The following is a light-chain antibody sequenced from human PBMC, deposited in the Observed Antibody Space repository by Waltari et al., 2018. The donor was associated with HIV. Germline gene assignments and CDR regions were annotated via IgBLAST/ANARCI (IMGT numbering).Light chain of an antibody. J-gene: IGLJ1*01. CDR3: SSYAGSNSYV. CDR1: SSDVGGYNY. V-gene: IGLV2-8*01. CDR2: EVN. Sequence: QSALTQPPSASGSPGQSVTISCTGTSSDVGGYNYVSWYQQHPGKAPKLMIYEVNKRPAGFPDRFSGSESGSTASLTVSGLQAEDEADYYCSSYAGSNSYVFGTGTKVTVL.